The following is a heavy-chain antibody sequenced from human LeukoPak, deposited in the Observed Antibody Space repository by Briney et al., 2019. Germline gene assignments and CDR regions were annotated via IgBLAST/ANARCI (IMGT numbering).Heavy chain of an antibody. D-gene: IGHD2/OR15-2a*01. V-gene: IGHV4-38-2*02. J-gene: IGHJ3*02. CDR3: ARNIYTLPDAFDI. CDR1: GYSISSGYY. Sequence: SETLSLTCTVSGYSISSGYYWGWIRQPPGKGLEWIGSIYHSGSTYYNPSLKSRVTISVDTSKNQFSLKLSSVTVADTAVYYCARNIYTLPDAFDIWGQGTMVTVSS. CDR2: IYHSGST.